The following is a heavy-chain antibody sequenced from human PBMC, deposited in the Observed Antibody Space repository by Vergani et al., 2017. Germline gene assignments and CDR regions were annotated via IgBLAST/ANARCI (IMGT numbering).Heavy chain of an antibody. CDR2: ISYDGSNK. V-gene: IGHV3-30*03. CDR1: GFTFSSYG. J-gene: IGHJ6*03. D-gene: IGHD2-2*01. Sequence: QVQLVESGGGVVQPGRSLRLSCAASGFTFSSYGMHWVRQAPGKGLEWVAVISYDGSNKYYADSVKGRFTISRDNSKNTLYLQMNSLRAEDTAVYYCARDRAVVVPAGGHRGPPYYMAGWGKGTTVTVSS. CDR3: ARDRAVVVPAGGHRGPPYYMAG.